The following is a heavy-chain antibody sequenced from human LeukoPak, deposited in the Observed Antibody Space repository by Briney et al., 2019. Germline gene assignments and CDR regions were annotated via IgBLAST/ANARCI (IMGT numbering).Heavy chain of an antibody. V-gene: IGHV4-59*08. CDR1: GDSISYYY. J-gene: IGHJ3*02. Sequence: SETLSLTRNVSGDSISYYYWGWIRQPPGKGLEWIGYIYYSGSTYTNYNPSLKSRVNISVDASKNLFSLKLSSVTAADTAVYYCARFSYAFDIWGQGTMVTVSS. CDR2: IYYSGSTYT. CDR3: ARFSYAFDI.